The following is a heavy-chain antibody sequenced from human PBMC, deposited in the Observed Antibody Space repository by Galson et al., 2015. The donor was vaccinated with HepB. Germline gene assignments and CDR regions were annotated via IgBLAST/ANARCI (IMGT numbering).Heavy chain of an antibody. CDR3: GRNDPLQLDAFDI. Sequence: TLSLTCTVSGGSISSSSYYWGWIRQPPGKGLEWIGSIYYSGSTYYNPSLKSRVTISVDTSKNQFSLKLSSVTAADTAVYYCGRNDPLQLDAFDIWGQGTMVTVSS. J-gene: IGHJ3*02. CDR1: GGSISSSSYY. D-gene: IGHD1-1*01. V-gene: IGHV4-39*07. CDR2: IYYSGST.